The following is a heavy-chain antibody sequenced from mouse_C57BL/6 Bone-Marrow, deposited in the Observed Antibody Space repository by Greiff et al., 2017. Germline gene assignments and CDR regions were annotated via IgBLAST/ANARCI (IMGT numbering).Heavy chain of an antibody. CDR1: GFTFSDYY. D-gene: IGHD1-1*01. V-gene: IGHV5-16*01. J-gene: IGHJ3*01. CDR3: ARGYYGSS. Sequence: EVMLVESEGGLVQPGSSMKLSCTASGFTFSDYYMAWVRQVPEKGLEWVANINYDGSSTYYLDSLKSRFIISRDNAKNILYLQMSSLKSEDTATYYCARGYYGSSWGQGTLVTVSA. CDR2: INYDGSST.